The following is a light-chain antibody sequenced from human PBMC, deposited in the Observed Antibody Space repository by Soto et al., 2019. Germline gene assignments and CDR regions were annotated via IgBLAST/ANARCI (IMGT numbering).Light chain of an antibody. J-gene: IGLJ1*01. V-gene: IGLV1-44*01. Sequence: VLTPPPSASRPPGQRVTISCSVSVSNIGSNTVNWYQHLPGTAPRFLIYSNDQRPSGVPDRVSGSKSGTSASLAISGLQSEDEADYYCAEWDDSLNVYVFGTGTKVTVL. CDR3: AEWDDSLNVYV. CDR1: VSNIGSNT. CDR2: SND.